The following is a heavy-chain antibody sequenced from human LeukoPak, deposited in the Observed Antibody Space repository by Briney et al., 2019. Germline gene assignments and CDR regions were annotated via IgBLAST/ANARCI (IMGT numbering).Heavy chain of an antibody. CDR2: INSDGCSR. V-gene: IGHV3-74*01. CDR1: GFTFSNYW. J-gene: IGHJ4*02. Sequence: GRSLRLSCAASGFTFSNYWMHWVRQAPGEGLVWVSRINSDGCSRNYADSVKGRFTISRDNAKNTLYLQMNSLRAEDTDVYYCASASSHRIAAGGDYWGQGTLVTVSS. CDR3: ASASSHRIAAGGDY. D-gene: IGHD6-13*01.